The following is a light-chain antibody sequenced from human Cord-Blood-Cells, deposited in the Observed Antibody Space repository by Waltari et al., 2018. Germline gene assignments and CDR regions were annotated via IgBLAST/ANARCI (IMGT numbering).Light chain of an antibody. CDR3: CSYAGSSTLVV. Sequence: QSALTQPASVSGSPGQSITISCTGTSSDVGSYNLASWYQQHPGKAPKPMIYEGSKRPSGVSNRFSGSKSGNTASLTISGLQAEDEADYYCCSYAGSSTLVVFGGGTKLTVL. J-gene: IGLJ2*01. CDR1: SSDVGSYNL. CDR2: EGS. V-gene: IGLV2-23*01.